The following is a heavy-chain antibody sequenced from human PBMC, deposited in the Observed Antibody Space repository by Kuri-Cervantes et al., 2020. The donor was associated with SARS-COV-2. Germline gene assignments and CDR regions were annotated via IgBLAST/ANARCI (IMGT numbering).Heavy chain of an antibody. D-gene: IGHD3-3*01. CDR3: ARDFGDL. V-gene: IGHV3-23*01. CDR1: GFTFSSYA. CDR2: ISGSGTST. J-gene: IGHJ5*02. Sequence: GGSLRLSCAASGFTFSSYAMSWVRQAPGKGLEWVSGISGSGTSTYNADSVKGRFTISRDNAKNSLYLQMNSLRAEDTAVYYCARDFGDLWGQGTLVTVSS.